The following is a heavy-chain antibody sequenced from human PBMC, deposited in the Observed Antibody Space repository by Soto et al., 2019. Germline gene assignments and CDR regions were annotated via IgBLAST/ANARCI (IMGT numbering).Heavy chain of an antibody. Sequence: ASVKVSCKASGYTFTGYYIYWLRQAPGQGLEWMGWINPNNGDTNYAQKFQGRVTMTRDSSISTAYLELSRLRSDDTAIYYCARAIGYYDFWSGYSIRWFDPWGQGTLVTVSS. D-gene: IGHD3-3*01. V-gene: IGHV1-2*02. CDR3: ARAIGYYDFWSGYSIRWFDP. CDR2: INPNNGDT. J-gene: IGHJ5*02. CDR1: GYTFTGYY.